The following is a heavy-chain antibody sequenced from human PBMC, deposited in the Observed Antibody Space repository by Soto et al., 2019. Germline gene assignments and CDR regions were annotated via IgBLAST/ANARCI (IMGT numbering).Heavy chain of an antibody. Sequence: EVQLVESGGGLVQPGGSLRLSCAASGFTFTGHWMHWVRQPLGKGLVWVARINTDGTTTNYADSVKGRFTISRDNAKNTLYLEMNSLRAEDTAVYYCARDQHWNIPDYWGQGTLVTVSA. CDR1: GFTFTGHW. V-gene: IGHV3-74*01. CDR3: ARDQHWNIPDY. D-gene: IGHD1-1*01. J-gene: IGHJ4*02. CDR2: INTDGTTT.